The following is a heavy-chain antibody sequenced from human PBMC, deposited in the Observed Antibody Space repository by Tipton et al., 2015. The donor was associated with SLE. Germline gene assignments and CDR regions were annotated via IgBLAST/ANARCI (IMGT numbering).Heavy chain of an antibody. V-gene: IGHV4-34*01. J-gene: IGHJ6*02. CDR3: ARRRDGYYYYYGMDV. CDR2: INHSGGT. CDR1: GGSFSGYY. Sequence: TLSLTCAVYGGSFSGYYWSWIRQPPGKGLEWIGEINHSGGTNYNPSLESRVTISVDTSKNQFSLRLSSVTAADTAVYYCARRRDGYYYYYGMDVWGQGTTVTVSS.